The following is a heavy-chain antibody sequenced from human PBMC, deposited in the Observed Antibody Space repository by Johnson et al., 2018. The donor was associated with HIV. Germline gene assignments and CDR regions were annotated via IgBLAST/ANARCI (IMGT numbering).Heavy chain of an antibody. CDR1: GFTFSSYA. J-gene: IGHJ3*01. V-gene: IGHV3/OR16-10*03. D-gene: IGHD3-22*01. CDR2: IGTGGGT. CDR3: AIPYYFDTGAYH. Sequence: VQLVESGGGLVQPGGSLRLSCAASGFTFSSYAMHWVRQAPGKGLEWVSAIGTGGGTYYADSVKGRFTISRDNSKSTLYLQMDSLRAEDMAVYFCAIPYYFDTGAYHWGQGTMVTVSS.